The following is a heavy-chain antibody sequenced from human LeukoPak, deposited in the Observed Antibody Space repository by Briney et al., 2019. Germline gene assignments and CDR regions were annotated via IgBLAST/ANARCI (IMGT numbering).Heavy chain of an antibody. CDR1: KYTFTAYY. CDR3: ARAPALRSSFDI. V-gene: IGHV1-2*02. Sequence: ASVKVSCKASKYTFTAYYIHWVRQAPGQGLEWMGWINPNSGGTNSAQKFQGRITMARDTSINTAYMELRTLRSDDTAVYYCARAPALRSSFDIWGQGTMVAVSS. J-gene: IGHJ3*02. CDR2: INPNSGGT.